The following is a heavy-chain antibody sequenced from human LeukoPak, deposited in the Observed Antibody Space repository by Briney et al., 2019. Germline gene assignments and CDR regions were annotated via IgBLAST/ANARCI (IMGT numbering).Heavy chain of an antibody. V-gene: IGHV1-2*02. J-gene: IGHJ6*03. CDR1: GYTFTRYY. D-gene: IGHD5-18*01. CDR2: INPNSGGT. CDR3: ARDDTAMVTGYYYMDV. Sequence: ASVKVSCTASGYTFTRYYMHWVRQAPGQGLEWMGWINPNSGGTNYAQKFQGRVTMTRDASISTAYMELSRLRSDDTAVYYCARDDTAMVTGYYYMDVWGKGTTVTVSS.